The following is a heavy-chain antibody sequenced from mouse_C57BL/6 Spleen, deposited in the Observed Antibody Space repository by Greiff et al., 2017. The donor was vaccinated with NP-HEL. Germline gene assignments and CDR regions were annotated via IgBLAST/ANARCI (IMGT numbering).Heavy chain of an antibody. CDR3: ARGGIYYYGSAQAWFAY. D-gene: IGHD1-1*01. V-gene: IGHV1-53*01. Sequence: VQLQQPGTELVKPRASVKLSCKASGYTFTSYWMHWVKQRPGQGLEWIGNINPSNGGTNYNEKFKSKATLTVDKSSSTAYMQLSSLTSEDSAVYDCARGGIYYYGSAQAWFAYWGQGTLVTVSA. CDR2: INPSNGGT. CDR1: GYTFTSYW. J-gene: IGHJ3*01.